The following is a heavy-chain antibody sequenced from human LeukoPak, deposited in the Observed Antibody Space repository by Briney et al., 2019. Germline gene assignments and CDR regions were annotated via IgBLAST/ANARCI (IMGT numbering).Heavy chain of an antibody. V-gene: IGHV1-2*02. D-gene: IGHD3-10*01. Sequence: ASVKVSCKASGYTFSGYYMHWVRQAPGQGLEWMGWINPNSGGTNYAQKFQGRVTMTRDTSISTAYMELSRLTSDDTAVYYCARGTTILYYGSGSAPDYWGQGTLVTVSS. CDR3: ARGTTILYYGSGSAPDY. CDR1: GYTFSGYY. J-gene: IGHJ4*02. CDR2: INPNSGGT.